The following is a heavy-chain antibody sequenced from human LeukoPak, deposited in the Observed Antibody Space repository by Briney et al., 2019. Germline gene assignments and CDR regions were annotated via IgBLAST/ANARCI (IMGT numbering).Heavy chain of an antibody. Sequence: GRSLRLSCAASGFTFGDYTMNWVRQAPGKGLEWVGFIRSKAFGGTTDFAPSVTGRFTISRNASNSIVYMQMTGLTPEDKAVYYCTRCIAVADLLVYWGEGALVSVSS. J-gene: IGHJ4*02. CDR2: IRSKAFGGTT. V-gene: IGHV3-49*04. D-gene: IGHD6-19*01. CDR1: GFTFGDYT. CDR3: TRCIAVADLLVY.